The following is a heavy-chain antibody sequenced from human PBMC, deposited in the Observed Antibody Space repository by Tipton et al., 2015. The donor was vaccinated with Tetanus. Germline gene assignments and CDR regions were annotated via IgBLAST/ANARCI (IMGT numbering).Heavy chain of an antibody. Sequence: TLSLTCSVSGASISSGGYFWNWIRHRPGKGLEWIGYVYSTATTYYNPSLKSRVTISVDTSKNQFSLNLASVTAADTAVYFCARANFDSSKKGPFDSWGQGIPVIVSA. V-gene: IGHV4-31*03. D-gene: IGHD3-3*01. CDR1: GASISSGGYF. J-gene: IGHJ4*02. CDR2: VYSTATT. CDR3: ARANFDSSKKGPFDS.